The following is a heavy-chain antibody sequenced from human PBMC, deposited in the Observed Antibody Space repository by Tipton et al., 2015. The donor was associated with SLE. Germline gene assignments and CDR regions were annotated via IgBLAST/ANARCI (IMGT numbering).Heavy chain of an antibody. D-gene: IGHD6-13*01. CDR2: ITSTSGNN. Sequence: SLRLSCAASGFSFSKNGMHWVRQAPGKGLEWVSSITSTSGNNYYADSVEGRFTISRDNAKNSLYLQMDSLSPEDTAFYYCARDVAAANMFDYWGQGTLVTVSS. J-gene: IGHJ4*02. CDR3: ARDVAAANMFDY. CDR1: GFSFSKNG. V-gene: IGHV3-21*04.